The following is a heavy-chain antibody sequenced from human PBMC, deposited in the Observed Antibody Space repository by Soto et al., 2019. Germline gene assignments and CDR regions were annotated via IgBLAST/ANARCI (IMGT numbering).Heavy chain of an antibody. CDR1: GFTFDDYA. CDR2: ISWNSGSI. CDR3: AKTDYDYIWGNFDY. D-gene: IGHD3-16*01. V-gene: IGHV3-9*01. Sequence: EVQLVESGGGLVQPGRSLRLSCAASGFTFDDYAMHWVRQAPGKGLEWVSGISWNSGSIGYADSVKGRITISRDNAKNSLYLQMNSLRAEDTALYYCAKTDYDYIWGNFDYWGQGTLVTVSS. J-gene: IGHJ4*02.